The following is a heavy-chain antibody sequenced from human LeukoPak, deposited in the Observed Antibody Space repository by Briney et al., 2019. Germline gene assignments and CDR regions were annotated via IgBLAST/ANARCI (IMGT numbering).Heavy chain of an antibody. Sequence: PGGSLRLSCAASGFTFSSYAMSWVRQAPGKGLEWVSAISGSGGSTYYADSVKGRFTISRDNSKNTLYLQMNSLRAEDTAVYYCAKDPYIVVVPAALYFQHWGQGTLVTVSS. V-gene: IGHV3-23*01. CDR1: GFTFSSYA. CDR3: AKDPYIVVVPAALYFQH. CDR2: ISGSGGST. J-gene: IGHJ1*01. D-gene: IGHD2-2*01.